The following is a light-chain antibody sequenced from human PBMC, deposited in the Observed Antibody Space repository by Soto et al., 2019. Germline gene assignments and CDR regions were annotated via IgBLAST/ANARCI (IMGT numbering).Light chain of an antibody. V-gene: IGLV1-44*01. CDR2: SNN. Sequence: QSVLTQPPSASGTPGQRVTISCSGSFSNIGTNPVIWYQQLPGTAPKLLIYSNNQRPSGVPDRFSGSKSGTSASLAISGLQSEDEADYYCASWDVSLVVFGGGTKVTVL. CDR3: ASWDVSLVV. CDR1: FSNIGTNP. J-gene: IGLJ2*01.